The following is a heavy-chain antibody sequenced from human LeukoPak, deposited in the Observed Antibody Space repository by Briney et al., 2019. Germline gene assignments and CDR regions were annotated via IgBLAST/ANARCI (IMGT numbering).Heavy chain of an antibody. CDR2: IIPIFGTA. CDR1: GGTFSSYA. D-gene: IGHD6-13*01. Sequence: SVKVSCKASGGTFSSYAISWVRQAPGQGLEWMGGIIPIFGTANYAQKFQGRVTMTRNTSISTAYMELSSLRSEDTAVYYCARRDYSSSWYWFDPWGQGTLVTVSS. J-gene: IGHJ5*02. CDR3: ARRDYSSSWYWFDP. V-gene: IGHV1-69*05.